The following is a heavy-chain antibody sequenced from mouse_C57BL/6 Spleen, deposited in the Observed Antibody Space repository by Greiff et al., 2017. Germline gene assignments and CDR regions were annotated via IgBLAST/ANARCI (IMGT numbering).Heavy chain of an antibody. CDR3: ASLREGY. V-gene: IGHV3-6*01. CDR1: GYSITSGYY. J-gene: IGHJ2*01. CDR2: ISYDGSN. D-gene: IGHD1-2*01. Sequence: EESGPGLVKPSQSLSLTCSVTGYSITSGYYWNWIRQFPGNKLEWMGYISYDGSNNYNPSLKNRISITRDTSKNQFFLKLNSVTTEDTATYYCASLREGYWGQGTTLTVSS.